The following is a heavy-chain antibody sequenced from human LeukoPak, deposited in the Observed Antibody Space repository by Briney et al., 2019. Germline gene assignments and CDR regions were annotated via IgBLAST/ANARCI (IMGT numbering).Heavy chain of an antibody. J-gene: IGHJ4*02. CDR1: GYTFTTYG. D-gene: IGHD3-16*01. CDR2: ISGDNGDT. CDR3: AREGGDDTDF. V-gene: IGHV1-18*01. Sequence: ASVKVSCKASGYTFTTYGVSWVRQAPGQGLEWMAWISGDNGDTNYALKFRGRVTMTTDTSTSTAYMELRSLTSDDTAVYYCAREGGDDTDFWGQGTLVTVSS.